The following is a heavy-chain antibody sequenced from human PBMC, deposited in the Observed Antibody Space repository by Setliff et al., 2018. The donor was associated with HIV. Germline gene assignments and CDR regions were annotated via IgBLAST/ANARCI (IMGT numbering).Heavy chain of an antibody. D-gene: IGHD4-17*01. CDR2: ISTSGIT. CDR3: ARLGMTTVGIGDVFDI. V-gene: IGHV4-61*02. Sequence: SSETLSLTCTVSGDSINRGFYYWSWIRQPAGRGLEWIGRISTSGITNYNPSLKSRVTISVDTSKNQFSLRVRSVTAADTAVYYCARLGMTTVGIGDVFDIWGQGTMVTVSS. J-gene: IGHJ3*02. CDR1: GDSINRGFYY.